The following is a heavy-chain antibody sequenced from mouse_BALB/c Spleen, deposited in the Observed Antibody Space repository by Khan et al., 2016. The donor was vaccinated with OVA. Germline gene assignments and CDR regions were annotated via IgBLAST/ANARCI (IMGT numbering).Heavy chain of an antibody. CDR1: GYSITSDYA. CDR2: ISYSGST. J-gene: IGHJ4*01. V-gene: IGHV3-2*02. Sequence: EVKLEESGPGLVKPSQSLSLTCTVTGYSITSDYAWNWIRQFPGNKLEWMGYISYSGSTSYNPSLKSRISITRDTSKNQFFLQLNSVTTEDTATYYCARWDYYGSSYEYYAMDYWGQGTSVTVSS. D-gene: IGHD1-1*01. CDR3: ARWDYYGSSYEYYAMDY.